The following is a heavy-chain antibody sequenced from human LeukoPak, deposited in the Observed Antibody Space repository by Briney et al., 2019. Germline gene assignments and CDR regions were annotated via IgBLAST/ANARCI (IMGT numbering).Heavy chain of an antibody. Sequence: PGGSLRLSCAASGLAFSSYGMHWVRQAPGKGLEWVAFIRYDETKKYYADSVKGRFTISRDDSKNTLYLQMNSLRAKDTAVFYCAKEDSSSWSAFEIWGQGTMVTVSS. CDR2: IRYDETKK. V-gene: IGHV3-30*02. D-gene: IGHD6-13*01. J-gene: IGHJ3*02. CDR1: GLAFSSYG. CDR3: AKEDSSSWSAFEI.